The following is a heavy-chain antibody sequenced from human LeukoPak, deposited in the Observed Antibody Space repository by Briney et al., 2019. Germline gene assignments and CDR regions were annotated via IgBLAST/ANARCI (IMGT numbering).Heavy chain of an antibody. D-gene: IGHD6-19*01. CDR1: GYTLTIYY. V-gene: IGHV1-46*01. Sequence: ASVEVSCKASGYTLTIYYMHWVRQAPGQGLEWMGIINPSGGSTSYAQKFQGRVTMTRDTSTSTVYMELSSLRSDDTAVYYCARSTSGWYSYYWGQGTLVAVSS. CDR3: ARSTSGWYSYY. J-gene: IGHJ4*02. CDR2: INPSGGST.